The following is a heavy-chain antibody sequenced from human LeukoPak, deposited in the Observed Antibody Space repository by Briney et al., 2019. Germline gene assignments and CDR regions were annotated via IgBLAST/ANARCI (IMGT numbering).Heavy chain of an antibody. CDR1: GYTFTNYG. CDR2: ISAYNGNT. V-gene: IGHV1-18*01. CDR3: ARGITWIQLWLRYFDY. D-gene: IGHD5-18*01. J-gene: IGHJ4*02. Sequence: ASVKVSCKASGYTFTNYGISWVRQAPGQGLEWMGWISAYNGNTNYAQKLQGRVTMTTDTSTSTAYMELRSLRSDDTAVYYCARGITWIQLWLRYFDYWGQGTLVTVSS.